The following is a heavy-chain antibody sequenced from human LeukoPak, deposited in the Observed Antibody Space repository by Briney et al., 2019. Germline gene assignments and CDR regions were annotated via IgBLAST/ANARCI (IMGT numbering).Heavy chain of an antibody. V-gene: IGHV1-69*01. Sequence: SVKASCKASGGTFSSYAISWVRQAPGQGLEWMGGIIPIFGTANYAQKFQGRVTITADESTSTAYMELSSLRSEDTAVYYCARVDTAMGYYYYGMDVWGKGTTVTVSS. D-gene: IGHD5-18*01. J-gene: IGHJ6*04. CDR1: GGTFSSYA. CDR3: ARVDTAMGYYYYGMDV. CDR2: IIPIFGTA.